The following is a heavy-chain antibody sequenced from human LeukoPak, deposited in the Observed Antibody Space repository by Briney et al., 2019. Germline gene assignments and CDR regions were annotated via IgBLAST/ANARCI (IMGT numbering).Heavy chain of an antibody. CDR2: IYPGDSDT. CDR1: GYTFTSYW. D-gene: IGHD4-17*01. CDR3: ASSTVGRDDAFDI. V-gene: IGHV5-51*01. Sequence: GESLKISCKGSGYTFTSYWIDWVRQMPGKGLEWMGIIYPGDSDTRYSPSFQGQVTISADKSISTAYPQWSSLKASVTAMYYWASSTVGRDDAFDIWGQGTMVTVSS. J-gene: IGHJ3*02.